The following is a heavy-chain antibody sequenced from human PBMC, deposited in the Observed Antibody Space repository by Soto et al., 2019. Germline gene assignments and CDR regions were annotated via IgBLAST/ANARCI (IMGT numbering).Heavy chain of an antibody. CDR2: VYYSGST. V-gene: IGHV4-39*01. J-gene: IGHJ4*02. Sequence: SETLSLTCTVSGGSVSSSSYYWGWVRQPPGKGLEWIGSVYYSGSTYYNPSLESRVTISVDKSKNQFSLKLMSLSAADTAVYYCGGLEGLATISYYFDYWGQGALVTVSS. CDR3: GGLEGLATISYYFDY. D-gene: IGHD3-9*01. CDR1: GGSVSSSSYY.